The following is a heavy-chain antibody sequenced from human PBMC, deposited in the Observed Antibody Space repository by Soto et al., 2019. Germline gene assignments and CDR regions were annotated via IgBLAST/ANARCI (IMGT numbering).Heavy chain of an antibody. CDR2: INAGNGNT. V-gene: IGHV1-3*01. CDR3: VRVWTGAKGEVSHAFDN. D-gene: IGHD7-27*01. Sequence: ASVKVSCKASGYTFTSYAMHWVRQAPGQRLEWMGCINAGNGNTKYSQKFQGRVNITRDTSASKDYMALSSLRSEDTDVYYCVRVWTGAKGEVSHAFDNWGQGTMVTVSS. CDR1: GYTFTSYA. J-gene: IGHJ3*02.